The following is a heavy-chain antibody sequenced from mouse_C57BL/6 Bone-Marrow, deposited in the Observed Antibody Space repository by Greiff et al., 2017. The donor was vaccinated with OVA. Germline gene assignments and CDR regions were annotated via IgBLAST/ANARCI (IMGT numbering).Heavy chain of an antibody. CDR1: GFTFSSYA. CDR3: ARCGLLRAFAY. V-gene: IGHV5-4*03. Sequence: EVKLVESGGGLVKPGGSLKLSCAASGFTFSSYAISWVRQTPEKRLEWVATISDGGSYTYYPDNVKGRFTISKDNAKNNLYLQMSHLKSEDTAMYYCARCGLLRAFAYWGQGTLVTVSA. J-gene: IGHJ3*01. D-gene: IGHD2-3*01. CDR2: ISDGGSYT.